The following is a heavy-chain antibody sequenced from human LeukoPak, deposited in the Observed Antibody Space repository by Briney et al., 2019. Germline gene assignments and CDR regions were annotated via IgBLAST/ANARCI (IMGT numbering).Heavy chain of an antibody. CDR2: IYYSGST. Sequence: PSETLSLTCTVPGGSISSYYWSWIRQPPGKGLEWIGYIYYSGSTNYNPSLKSRVNISVDTSKKQFSLRLSSVTAADTAVYYCASSLRIGVAGSAEYFQHWGQGTLVTVSS. V-gene: IGHV4-59*01. CDR3: ASSLRIGVAGSAEYFQH. J-gene: IGHJ1*01. D-gene: IGHD6-19*01. CDR1: GGSISSYY.